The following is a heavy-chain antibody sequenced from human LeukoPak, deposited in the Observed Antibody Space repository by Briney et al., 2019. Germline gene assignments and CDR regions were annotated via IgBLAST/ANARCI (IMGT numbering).Heavy chain of an antibody. Sequence: GGSLRLSCAASGFIFSSYSMNWVRQAPGEGLEWVSYISSLSGTIYYADSVKSRFTISRDNFKNTLYLQMNSLRAEDTAVFYCAKGGGYEAQYYYYYMDVWGKGTTVTISS. V-gene: IGHV3-48*01. CDR1: GFIFSSYS. D-gene: IGHD5-12*01. J-gene: IGHJ6*03. CDR3: AKGGGYEAQYYYYYMDV. CDR2: ISSLSGTI.